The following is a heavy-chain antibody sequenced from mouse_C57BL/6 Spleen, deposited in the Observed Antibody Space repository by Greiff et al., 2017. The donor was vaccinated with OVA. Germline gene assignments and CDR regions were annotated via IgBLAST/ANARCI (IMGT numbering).Heavy chain of an antibody. Sequence: QVQLQQSGAELVRPGTSVKVSCKASGYAFTNYLIEWVKQRPGQGLEWIGVINPGSGGTNYNEKFKGKATLTADKSSSTAYMQLSSLTSEDSAVYFCARSPFITTEMAYWGKGTLVTVSA. CDR3: ARSPFITTEMAY. J-gene: IGHJ3*01. CDR2: INPGSGGT. CDR1: GYAFTNYL. D-gene: IGHD1-1*01. V-gene: IGHV1-54*01.